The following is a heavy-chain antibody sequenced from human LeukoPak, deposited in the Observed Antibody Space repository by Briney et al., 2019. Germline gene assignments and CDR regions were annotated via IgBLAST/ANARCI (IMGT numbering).Heavy chain of an antibody. Sequence: SETLSLTCTVSGGSISSYYWSWIRQPPGKGLEWIGYIYYSGSTNYNPSLKSRGTISVDTSNNQFSLKLTSVTAADTAVYYCARVPHPDYGGNLRPDDAFDIWGQGTMVTVSS. J-gene: IGHJ3*02. V-gene: IGHV4-59*01. CDR3: ARVPHPDYGGNLRPDDAFDI. D-gene: IGHD4-23*01. CDR2: IYYSGST. CDR1: GGSISSYY.